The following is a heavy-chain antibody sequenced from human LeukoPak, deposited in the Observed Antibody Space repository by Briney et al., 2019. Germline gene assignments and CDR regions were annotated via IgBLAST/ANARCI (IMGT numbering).Heavy chain of an antibody. V-gene: IGHV4-61*02. D-gene: IGHD2-21*01. CDR3: ARAIAADAFDI. J-gene: IGHJ3*02. CDR2: IYTSGST. CDR1: GGSISSGSYY. Sequence: SQTLSLTCTVSGGSISSGSYYWSWIRQPAGTGLEWVGRIYTSGSTNYNPSLKSRVTISVDTSKNQFSLKLSSVTAADTAVYYCARAIAADAFDIWGQGTMVTVSS.